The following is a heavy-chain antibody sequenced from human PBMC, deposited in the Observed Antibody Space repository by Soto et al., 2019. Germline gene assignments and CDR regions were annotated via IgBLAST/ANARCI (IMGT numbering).Heavy chain of an antibody. CDR1: GYTFTSYY. V-gene: IGHV1-46*01. CDR2: ITPSGSST. D-gene: IGHD2-2*02. J-gene: IGHJ4*02. Sequence: ASVKVSCKASGYTFTSYYMHWVRQAPGQGLEWMGIITPSGSSTSYAQKFQGRVTMTRDTSTSTVYMELSSLRSEDTAVYYCARVSVPAAIRSGFDYWGQGTLVTVSS. CDR3: ARVSVPAAIRSGFDY.